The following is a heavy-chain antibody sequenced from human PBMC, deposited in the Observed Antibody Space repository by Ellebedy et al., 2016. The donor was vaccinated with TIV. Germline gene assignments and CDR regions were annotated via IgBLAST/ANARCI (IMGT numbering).Heavy chain of an antibody. CDR3: ARDRTDGGSRPWYFDL. CDR2: INQDGSEK. V-gene: IGHV3-7*01. D-gene: IGHD6-6*01. J-gene: IGHJ2*01. CDR1: GFGFSRYF. Sequence: GESLKISCAASGFGFSRYFMYWVRQAPGKGLEWVATINQDGSEKLYVDSVKGRFTVSRDNAKSSLYLQMDTLRGEDTGVYFCARDRTDGGSRPWYFDLWGRGTLVTVSS.